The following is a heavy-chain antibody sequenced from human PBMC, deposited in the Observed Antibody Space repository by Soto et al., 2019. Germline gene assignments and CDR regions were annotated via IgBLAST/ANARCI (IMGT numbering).Heavy chain of an antibody. V-gene: IGHV1-2*02. CDR1: GYTFTDYY. CDR2: ISPYSGGT. Sequence: QVQLVQSGAEVKKPGASVKVSCKPSGYTFTDYYLHWVRQAPGQGLEWMGCISPYSGGTNAAQKFQGKVTMSTNTYISTLYMWLSRVRSEDTALCFCARRRAISLVSVASFFSECLDFWGQGPRVIVSS. J-gene: IGHJ6*01. D-gene: IGHD5-12*01. CDR3: ARRRAISLVSVASFFSECLDF.